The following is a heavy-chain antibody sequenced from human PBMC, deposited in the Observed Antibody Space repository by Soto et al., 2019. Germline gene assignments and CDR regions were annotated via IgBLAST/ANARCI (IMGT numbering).Heavy chain of an antibody. J-gene: IGHJ4*02. CDR1: GYTFTGYY. CDR2: INPNSGGT. CDR3: ARDQGTIFGVATGFDY. D-gene: IGHD3-3*01. Sequence: ASVKVSCKASGYTFTGYYMHWVRQAPGQGLEWMGWINPNSGGTNYAQKFQGWVTMTRDTSISTAYMELSRLRSDDTAVYYCARDQGTIFGVATGFDYWGQGTLVTVSS. V-gene: IGHV1-2*04.